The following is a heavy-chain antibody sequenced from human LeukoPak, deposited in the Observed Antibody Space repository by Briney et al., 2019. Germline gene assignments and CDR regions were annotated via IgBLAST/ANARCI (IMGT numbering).Heavy chain of an antibody. Sequence: GGSLRLSCTASGFTFSSYDMHWVRQTTGKGLEWVSAIGTAGNTYYAGSVKGRFTISRENARNSFYLQMNSLRAGDTAVYYCVRGKYYYDSSGYFDYWGQGTLVTASS. CDR3: VRGKYYYDSSGYFDY. D-gene: IGHD3-22*01. CDR1: GFTFSSYD. CDR2: IGTAGNT. V-gene: IGHV3-13*01. J-gene: IGHJ4*02.